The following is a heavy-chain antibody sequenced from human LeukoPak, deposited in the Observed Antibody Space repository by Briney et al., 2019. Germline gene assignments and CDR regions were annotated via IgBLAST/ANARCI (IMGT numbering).Heavy chain of an antibody. V-gene: IGHV4-34*01. J-gene: IGHJ4*02. CDR3: ARGNSGFSVFDY. D-gene: IGHD3-22*01. CDR2: INHSGST. CDR1: GGSFSGYY. Sequence: SESLSLTCAVYGGSFSGYYWSWIRQPPGKGLEWIGEINHSGSTNYNPSLKSRVTISVDTSKNQFSLKLSSVTAADTAVYYCARGNSGFSVFDYWGQGTLVTVSS.